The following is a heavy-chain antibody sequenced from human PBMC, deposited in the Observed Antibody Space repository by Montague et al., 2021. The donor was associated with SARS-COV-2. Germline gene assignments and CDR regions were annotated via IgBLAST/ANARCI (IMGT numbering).Heavy chain of an antibody. J-gene: IGHJ6*01. Sequence: SETLSLTCTVSGGSISSSSYYWGWIRRPPGKGLEWIGSIYYSGSTYYNPSLKSRVTISVDTSKDQFSLKLSSVTAADTAVYYCARLVETYYYYYGMDVWGPRDHGHRLL. CDR3: ARLVETYYYYYGMDV. D-gene: IGHD4-23*01. CDR2: IYYSGST. CDR1: GGSISSSSYY. V-gene: IGHV4-39*01.